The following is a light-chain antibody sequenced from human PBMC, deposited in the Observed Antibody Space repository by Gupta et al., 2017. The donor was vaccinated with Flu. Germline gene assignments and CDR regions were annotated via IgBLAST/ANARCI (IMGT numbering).Light chain of an antibody. CDR2: KAS. CDR3: QQYNSPWT. Sequence: VGDRVTITCRASQSISSWLAWYQQKPGKAPKLLIYKASSLESGVPSRFSGSGSGTEFTLTISSLQPDDFATYYCQQYNSPWTFGQGTKVEIK. CDR1: QSISSW. V-gene: IGKV1-5*03. J-gene: IGKJ1*01.